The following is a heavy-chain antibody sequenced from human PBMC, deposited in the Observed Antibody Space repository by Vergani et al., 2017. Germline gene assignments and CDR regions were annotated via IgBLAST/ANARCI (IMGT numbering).Heavy chain of an antibody. Sequence: EVQLVESGGGLVKPGGSLRLSCAASGFTFINAWMTWVRQAPGKGLEWVGRIKSKTDGGTTYYAAPVKGKFTISRDNAKNSLYLQMNSLRAEDTALYYCARRSMITFGGVIAPGAFDIWGQGTMVTVSS. CDR1: GFTFINAW. CDR3: ARRSMITFGGVIAPGAFDI. CDR2: IKSKTDGGTT. J-gene: IGHJ3*02. V-gene: IGHV3-15*05. D-gene: IGHD3-16*02.